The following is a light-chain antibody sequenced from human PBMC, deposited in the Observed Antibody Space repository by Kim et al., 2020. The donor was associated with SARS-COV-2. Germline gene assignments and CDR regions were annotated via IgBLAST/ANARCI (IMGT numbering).Light chain of an antibody. CDR3: QQSYSTLPLT. V-gene: IGKV1-39*01. CDR1: QSISSY. CDR2: AAS. Sequence: DIQMTQSPSSLSASVGDRVTITCRASQSISSYLNWYQQKPGKAPKLLIYAASSLQSGVPSRFSGSGSGTDFTLTISSLQPEDFATYYCQQSYSTLPLTFGQGTKLEI. J-gene: IGKJ2*01.